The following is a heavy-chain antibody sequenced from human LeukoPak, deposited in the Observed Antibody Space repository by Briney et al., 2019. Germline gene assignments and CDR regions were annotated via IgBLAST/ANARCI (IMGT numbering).Heavy chain of an antibody. J-gene: IGHJ6*03. CDR2: INPNSGGT. V-gene: IGHV1-2*02. CDR1: GYTFTSYY. Sequence: ASVKVSCKASGYTFTSYYMHWVRQAPGQGLEWMGWINPNSGGTNYAQKFQGRVTMTRDTSISTAYMELSRLRSDDTAVYYCARVKSVYSYGSWDYYYYYMDVWGKGTTVTISS. CDR3: ARVKSVYSYGSWDYYYYYMDV. D-gene: IGHD3-10*01.